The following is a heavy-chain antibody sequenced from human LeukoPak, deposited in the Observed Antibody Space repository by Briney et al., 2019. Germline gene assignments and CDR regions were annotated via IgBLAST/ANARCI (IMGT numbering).Heavy chain of an antibody. CDR2: ISSSSSYI. Sequence: GGSLRLSCAASGFTFSSYSMNWVRQAPGKGLEWVSSISSSSSYIYYADSVKGRFTISRDNAKNSLYLQMNSLRVEDTAVYYCARDLDWLLFDYWGQGTLATVSS. CDR3: ARDLDWLLFDY. CDR1: GFTFSSYS. D-gene: IGHD3-9*01. V-gene: IGHV3-21*01. J-gene: IGHJ4*02.